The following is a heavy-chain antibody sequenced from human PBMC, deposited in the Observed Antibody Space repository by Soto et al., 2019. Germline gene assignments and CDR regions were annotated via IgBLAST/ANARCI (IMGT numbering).Heavy chain of an antibody. D-gene: IGHD2-15*01. CDR2: IVVGSGNT. CDR3: ARGFRVAATRWWFDP. Sequence: SVKVSCKASGFTFTSSAMQWVRQARGQRLEWIGWIVVGSGNTNYAQKFQERVTMTTDTSTSTAYMELRSLRSDDTAVYYCARGFRVAATRWWFDPWGQGTLVTVSS. J-gene: IGHJ5*02. CDR1: GFTFTSSA. V-gene: IGHV1-58*02.